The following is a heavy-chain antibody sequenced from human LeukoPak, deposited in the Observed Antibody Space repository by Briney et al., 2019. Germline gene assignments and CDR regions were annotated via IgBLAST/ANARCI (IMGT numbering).Heavy chain of an antibody. D-gene: IGHD6-13*01. CDR2: INHSGST. Sequence: PSETLSLTCAVYGGSFSGYYWSWIRQPPGKGLEWIGEINHSGSTNYNPSLKSRVTISVDTSKNQFSLKLSSVTAADTAVYYCARVGVGSSWYAFYYYGMDVWGQGTTVTVSS. CDR1: GGSFSGYY. V-gene: IGHV4-34*01. J-gene: IGHJ6*02. CDR3: ARVGVGSSWYAFYYYGMDV.